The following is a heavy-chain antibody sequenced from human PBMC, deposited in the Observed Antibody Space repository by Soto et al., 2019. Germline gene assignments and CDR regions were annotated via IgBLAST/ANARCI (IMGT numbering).Heavy chain of an antibody. D-gene: IGHD3-9*01. CDR1: GYTFTSYD. CDR2: MNPNSGNT. V-gene: IGHV1-8*01. Sequence: QVQLVQSGAEVKKPGASVKFSCKASGYTFTSYDINWVRQATGQGLEWMGWMNPNSGNTGDAQKFKVRFTSTRNTSISTAYMELSSLRSEDTAVYYCARRRYYDILTAPRWFDPWGQGTLVTVSS. CDR3: ARRRYYDILTAPRWFDP. J-gene: IGHJ5*02.